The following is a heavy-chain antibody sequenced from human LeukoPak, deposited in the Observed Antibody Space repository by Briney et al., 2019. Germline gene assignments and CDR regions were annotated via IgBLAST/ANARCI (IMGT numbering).Heavy chain of an antibody. CDR1: GASATSYY. Sequence: SETLSLTCSVSGASATSYYWNWIRQAPGKGLEWIGYIYSDGTTSYSPSLRSRVTISIDTSRNQFSLKLSSVTAADAAVYYCARDTRSYDTSGYYYFDYWGQGALVTVSS. J-gene: IGHJ4*02. D-gene: IGHD3-22*01. CDR2: IYSDGTT. CDR3: ARDTRSYDTSGYYYFDY. V-gene: IGHV4-59*02.